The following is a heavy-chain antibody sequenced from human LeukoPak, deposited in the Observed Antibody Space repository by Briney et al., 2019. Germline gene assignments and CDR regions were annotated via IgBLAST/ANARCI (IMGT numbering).Heavy chain of an antibody. J-gene: IGHJ6*03. V-gene: IGHV3-74*01. CDR2: INSEGRRT. Sequence: GGSLRLSCAASGFTISNHWMHWVRQAPGKGLVWVSRINSEGRRTSYADSVKGRFTISRDNAKNTLYLQMNSLRPDDTAVYYCAREVEVVPATMGAYYYYYMDVWGKRTTVTVSS. CDR3: AREVEVVPATMGAYYYYYMDV. D-gene: IGHD2-2*01. CDR1: GFTISNHW.